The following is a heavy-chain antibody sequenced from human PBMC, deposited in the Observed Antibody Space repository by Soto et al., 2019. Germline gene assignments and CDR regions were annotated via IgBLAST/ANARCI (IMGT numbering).Heavy chain of an antibody. CDR2: ISGSGGST. CDR1: GFTFSSYA. D-gene: IGHD6-6*01. J-gene: IGHJ6*02. Sequence: GGSLRLSCAASGFTFSSYAMSWVRQAPGKGLEWVSAISGSGGSTYYADSVKGRFTISRDNSKNTLYLQMNSLRAEDTAVYYCAKDISQYSSSFGGMDVWGQGTTVTVSS. V-gene: IGHV3-23*01. CDR3: AKDISQYSSSFGGMDV.